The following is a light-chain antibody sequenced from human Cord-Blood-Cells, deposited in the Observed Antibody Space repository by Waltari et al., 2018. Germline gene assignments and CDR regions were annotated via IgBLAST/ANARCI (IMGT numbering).Light chain of an antibody. J-gene: IGKJ2*01. Sequence: DIVMTQSPDSLAVSLGERATINCKSSQSVLYSSNNKNYLAWYQQNPGQPPKRLIYWAATRESGVPDRFSGSGSGTDFTLTISSLQAEDVAVYYCQQYYSTPYTFGQGTKLEIK. CDR1: QSVLYSSNNKNY. CDR2: WAA. V-gene: IGKV4-1*01. CDR3: QQYYSTPYT.